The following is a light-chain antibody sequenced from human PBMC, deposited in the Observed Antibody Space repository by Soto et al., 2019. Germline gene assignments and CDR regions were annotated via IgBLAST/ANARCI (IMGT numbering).Light chain of an antibody. Sequence: QSALTQPASVSGSPGQSITISCSGTSSDVGTYKFVSWYQHHPGKAPKLMIYEGSKRPSGVSDRFSGSKSDNTASLTISGLQTEDEATYYCCSYAGSFIWVFGGGTKLTVL. CDR3: CSYAGSFIWV. J-gene: IGLJ3*02. CDR2: EGS. CDR1: SSDVGTYKF. V-gene: IGLV2-23*01.